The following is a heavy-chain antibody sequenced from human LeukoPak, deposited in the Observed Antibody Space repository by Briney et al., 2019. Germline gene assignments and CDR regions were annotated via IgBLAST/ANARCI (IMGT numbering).Heavy chain of an antibody. Sequence: SETLSLTCTVSGGSISSSSYYWGWIRQPPGKGLEWIGSIYYSGSTYYNPSLKSRVTISVDTSKNQFSLKLSSVTAADTAIYYCARNSSGYGGAFDIWGQGTMVTVSS. D-gene: IGHD3-22*01. V-gene: IGHV4-39*07. CDR1: GGSISSSSYY. CDR2: IYYSGST. J-gene: IGHJ3*02. CDR3: ARNSSGYGGAFDI.